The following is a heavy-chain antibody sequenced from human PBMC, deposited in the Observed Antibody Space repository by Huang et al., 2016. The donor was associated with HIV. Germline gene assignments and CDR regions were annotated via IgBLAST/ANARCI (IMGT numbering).Heavy chain of an antibody. CDR1: GDSISRGGYL. J-gene: IGHJ5*02. V-gene: IGHV4-30-4*08. Sequence: QVQLQESGPGPVKPSQTLSLTCTVSGDSISRGGYLWSWIRQSPGKGLECIGSMYYTGTTSYNPSLRSRVTMSVDTSKNQFSLRLTSVTSEDTAVYYCARDRITQCNGGRCYSDWSDPWGQGTLVIVSS. CDR3: ARDRITQCNGGRCYSDWSDP. D-gene: IGHD2-15*01. CDR2: MYYTGTT.